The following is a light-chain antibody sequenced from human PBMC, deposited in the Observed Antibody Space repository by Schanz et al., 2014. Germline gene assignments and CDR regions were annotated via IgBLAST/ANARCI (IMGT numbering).Light chain of an antibody. Sequence: EIVLTQSPGTLSLSPGERATLSCRASQSVSSTLAWYQQKPGQAPRLLIYDASNRATVIPARFSGSGSGIDFTLTISSLEPEDVAVYYCQQRSDWPLTFGGGTKVEIK. CDR1: QSVSST. J-gene: IGKJ4*01. CDR2: DAS. V-gene: IGKV3-11*01. CDR3: QQRSDWPLT.